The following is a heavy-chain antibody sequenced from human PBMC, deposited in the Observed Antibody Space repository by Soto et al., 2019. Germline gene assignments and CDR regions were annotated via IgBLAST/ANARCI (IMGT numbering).Heavy chain of an antibody. J-gene: IGHJ4*02. CDR1: GFKFDDYA. CDR2: ISWNSNSR. CDR3: AKTYSPSILPGYPSFDS. Sequence: EVQLVESGGGLVQPGRSLRLSCAASGFKFDDYAMHWVRQAPGKGLEWVSGISWNSNSRGYADSVQGRFTISRDNAKNSLYLQMNRLKPEDTALYYCAKTYSPSILPGYPSFDSWGQGTLVTVSS. D-gene: IGHD3-9*01. V-gene: IGHV3-9*01.